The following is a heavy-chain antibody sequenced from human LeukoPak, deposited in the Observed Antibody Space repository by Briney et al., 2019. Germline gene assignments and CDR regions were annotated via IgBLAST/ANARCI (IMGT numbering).Heavy chain of an antibody. V-gene: IGHV1-69*13. J-gene: IGHJ4*02. D-gene: IGHD3-10*01. CDR3: ARDPSMIRGENTPYFDY. CDR2: IIPIFGTA. CDR1: GGTFSSYA. Sequence: ASVKVSCKASGGTFSSYAISWVRQAPGQGLEWMGGIIPIFGTADYAQKLQGRVTITADESTSTAYMELNSLRSEDTAVYYCARDPSMIRGENTPYFDYWGQGTLVTVSS.